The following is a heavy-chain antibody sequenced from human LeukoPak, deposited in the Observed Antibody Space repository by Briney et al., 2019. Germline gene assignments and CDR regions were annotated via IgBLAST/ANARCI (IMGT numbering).Heavy chain of an antibody. D-gene: IGHD3-10*01. J-gene: IGHJ5*02. CDR3: ARDGIYGSGSYYEISWFDP. V-gene: IGHV1-2*02. CDR1: GYTFTGYY. Sequence: ASVKVSCKASGYTFTGYYMHWVRQAPGQGLEWMGWINPNSGVTHYAQKFQGRVTMTSDTSISTAYMELSRLRSDDTAVYYCARDGIYGSGSYYEISWFDPWGQGTLVTVSS. CDR2: INPNSGVT.